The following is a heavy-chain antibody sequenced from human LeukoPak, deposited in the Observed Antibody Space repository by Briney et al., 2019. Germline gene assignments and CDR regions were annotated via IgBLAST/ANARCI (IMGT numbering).Heavy chain of an antibody. Sequence: GGSLRLSCAASGFTFSSYAMSWVRQAPGKGLEWVSAISGSGGSTYYADSVKGRFTISRDNSKNTLYLQMNSLRAEDTAVYYCARDRYSSSWYYYYGMDVWGQGTTVTVSS. V-gene: IGHV3-23*01. CDR1: GFTFSSYA. CDR3: ARDRYSSSWYYYYGMDV. J-gene: IGHJ6*02. CDR2: ISGSGGST. D-gene: IGHD6-13*01.